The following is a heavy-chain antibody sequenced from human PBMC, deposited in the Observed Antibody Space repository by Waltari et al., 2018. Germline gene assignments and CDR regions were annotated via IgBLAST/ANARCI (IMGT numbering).Heavy chain of an antibody. D-gene: IGHD2-21*02. CDR2: VYSSGST. V-gene: IGHV4-30-4*08. Sequence: QVQLQESGPGLVKPSQTLSLTCTVSGGSISSGDYYWSWIRQPPGKGLEWIGYVYSSGSTYYNPSLKSRVTISVDTSKNQCSLKLSSVTAADTAVYYCARDSVRLHHFDYWGQGTLVTVSS. CDR3: ARDSVRLHHFDY. CDR1: GGSISSGDYY. J-gene: IGHJ4*02.